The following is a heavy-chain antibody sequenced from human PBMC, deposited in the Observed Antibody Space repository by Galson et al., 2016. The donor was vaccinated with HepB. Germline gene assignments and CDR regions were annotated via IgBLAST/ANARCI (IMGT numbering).Heavy chain of an antibody. D-gene: IGHD5-24*01. CDR3: VREGLADGSYFDY. CDR2: IKEDGSED. J-gene: IGHJ4*02. CDR1: GFTFRNYW. V-gene: IGHV3-7*01. Sequence: SLRLSCAAFGFTFRNYWMSWVRQAPGKGLEWVANIKEDGSEDYYVDAVRGRFTISRDNAKNSLYFQMNSLKVEDTAIYYCVREGLADGSYFDYWGQGTLVTVSS.